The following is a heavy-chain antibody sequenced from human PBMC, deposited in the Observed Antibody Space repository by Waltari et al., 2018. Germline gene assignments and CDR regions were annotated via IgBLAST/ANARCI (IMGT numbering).Heavy chain of an antibody. CDR1: GFTFSSYN. V-gene: IGHV3-21*01. D-gene: IGHD2-15*01. CDR2: ITTRSTYI. Sequence: EVQLVESGGGLVKPGGSLRVSCVASGFTFSSYNMNWFRQAPGKGLEWVSSITTRSTYIYYADSVKGRFTVSRDNAKNSLYLQMNSLRVEDTALYYCAGGLLGFWGQGTLVTVSS. J-gene: IGHJ4*02. CDR3: AGGLLGF.